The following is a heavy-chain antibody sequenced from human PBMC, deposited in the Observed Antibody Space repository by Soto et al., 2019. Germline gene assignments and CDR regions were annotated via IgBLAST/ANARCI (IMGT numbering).Heavy chain of an antibody. CDR1: GYTLTRHW. V-gene: IGHV1-46*01. Sequence: SVKGFWKAAGYTLTRHWVHWVRQAPGQGLEWMGIINPSDDTTSYAQKFQGRVTMTRDTSTSTVYMELSSLRSEDTAIYYCARDHTGATNGYSWWLFDPWGHGTAVPVSS. CDR3: ARDHTGATNGYSWWLFDP. D-gene: IGHD1-26*01. CDR2: INPSDDTT. J-gene: IGHJ5*02.